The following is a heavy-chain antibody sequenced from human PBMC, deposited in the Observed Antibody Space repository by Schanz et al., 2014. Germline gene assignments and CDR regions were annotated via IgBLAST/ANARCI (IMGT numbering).Heavy chain of an antibody. CDR2: IYINSGST. Sequence: EVQLVESGGGLIQPGGSLRLSCAVSGFTVNTNYMSWVRQAPGKGLEWISSIYINSGSTQYADSVKGRFTISRDNAKNSVYLQMHSLRAEDTALYYCARDRDAGGYDSWGQGTLVTVSS. V-gene: IGHV3-53*01. J-gene: IGHJ5*01. CDR1: GFTVNTNY. CDR3: ARDRDAGGYDS. D-gene: IGHD2-8*02.